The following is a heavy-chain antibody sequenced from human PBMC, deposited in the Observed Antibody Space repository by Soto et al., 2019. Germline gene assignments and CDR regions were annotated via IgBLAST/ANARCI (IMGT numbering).Heavy chain of an antibody. CDR2: IWYDGSNK. Sequence: QVQLVESGGGVVQPGRSLRLSCAASGFTFSSYGMHWVRQAPGKGLEWVAVIWYDGSNKYYADSVKGRFTISRDNSKNTLYLQMNSLRAEVTAVYYCARDSYYDSSGYPPGYWGQGTLVTVSS. CDR1: GFTFSSYG. CDR3: ARDSYYDSSGYPPGY. D-gene: IGHD3-22*01. J-gene: IGHJ4*02. V-gene: IGHV3-33*01.